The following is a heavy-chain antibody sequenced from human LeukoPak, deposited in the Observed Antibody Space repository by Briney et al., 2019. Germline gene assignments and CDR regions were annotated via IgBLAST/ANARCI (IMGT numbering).Heavy chain of an antibody. J-gene: IGHJ4*02. V-gene: IGHV3-30*02. CDR3: AKYGDYFDY. CDR1: GFTFSSYG. Sequence: GGSLRLSCAASGFTFSSYGMHWVRQVPGKGLEWVAVIWYDGSNKYYADSVKGRFTISRDNSKNTLYLQMNSLRAEDTAVYYCAKYGDYFDYWGQGTLVTVSS. CDR2: IWYDGSNK. D-gene: IGHD3-10*01.